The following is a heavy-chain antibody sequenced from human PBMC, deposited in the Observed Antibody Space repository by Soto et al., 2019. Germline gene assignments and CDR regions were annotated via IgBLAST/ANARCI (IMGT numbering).Heavy chain of an antibody. D-gene: IGHD2-2*01. CDR1: GGSISSYY. CDR2: IYYSGST. Sequence: SETLSLTCTVSGGSISSYYWSWIRQPPGKGLEWIGYIYYSGSTNYNPSLKSRVTISVDTSKNQFSLKLSSVTAADTAVYYCAGEGGHCSSTSCYPAAFDYWGQGTLVTVS. V-gene: IGHV4-59*08. J-gene: IGHJ4*02. CDR3: AGEGGHCSSTSCYPAAFDY.